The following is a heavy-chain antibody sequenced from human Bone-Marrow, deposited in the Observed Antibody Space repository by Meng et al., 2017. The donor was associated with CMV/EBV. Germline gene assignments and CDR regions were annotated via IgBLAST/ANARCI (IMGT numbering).Heavy chain of an antibody. CDR1: GFTFSNAW. D-gene: IGHD4-17*01. Sequence: GESLKISCAASGFTFSNAWMSWVRQAPGKGLEWVGRIKSKTDGGTTDYAAPVKGRFTISRDDSKNTLYLQMNSLKTEDTAVYYCTSLTTVTKGGDYWGQGTLVTVSS. CDR3: TSLTTVTKGGDY. V-gene: IGHV3-15*01. J-gene: IGHJ4*02. CDR2: IKSKTDGGTT.